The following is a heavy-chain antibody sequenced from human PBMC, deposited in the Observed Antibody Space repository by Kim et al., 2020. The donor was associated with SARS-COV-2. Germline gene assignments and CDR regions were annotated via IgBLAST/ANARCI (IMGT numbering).Heavy chain of an antibody. D-gene: IGHD5-12*01. Sequence: GGSLRLSCAASGFTFSSYGMHWVRQAPGKGLEWVAVIWYDGSNKYYADSVKGRFTISRDNSKNTLYLQMNSLRAEDTAVYYCARGFANALVATRDDAFDIWGQGTMVTVSS. J-gene: IGHJ3*02. V-gene: IGHV3-33*01. CDR1: GFTFSSYG. CDR3: ARGFANALVATRDDAFDI. CDR2: IWYDGSNK.